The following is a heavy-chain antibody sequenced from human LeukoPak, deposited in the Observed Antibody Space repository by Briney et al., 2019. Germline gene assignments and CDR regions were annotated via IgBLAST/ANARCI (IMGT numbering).Heavy chain of an antibody. CDR1: GCTFTSYY. J-gene: IGHJ6*02. CDR3: ARDSSGYYGMDV. CDR2: INPSGGST. D-gene: IGHD3-22*01. V-gene: IGHV1-46*01. Sequence: ASVKVSCKASGCTFTSYYMHWVRQAPGQGLEWMGIINPSGGSTSYAQKFQGRVTMTRDTSTSTVYMELSSLRSEDTAVYYCARDSSGYYGMDVWGQGTTVTVSS.